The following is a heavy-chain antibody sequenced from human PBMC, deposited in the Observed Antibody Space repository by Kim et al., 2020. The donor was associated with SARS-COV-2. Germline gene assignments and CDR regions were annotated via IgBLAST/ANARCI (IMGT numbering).Heavy chain of an antibody. J-gene: IGHJ4*02. V-gene: IGHV6-1*01. Sequence: SQALSLTCAISGDSVSSNSAAWNWIRQSPSRGLEWLGRTYYRSKWYYDYAVSVKSRITINPDTSKNQFSLQLNSVTPEDTAVYYCARSIGAGIFISLFAYWGQGTLVTVSS. D-gene: IGHD6-13*01. CDR3: ARSIGAGIFISLFAY. CDR1: GDSVSSNSAA. CDR2: TYYRSKWYY.